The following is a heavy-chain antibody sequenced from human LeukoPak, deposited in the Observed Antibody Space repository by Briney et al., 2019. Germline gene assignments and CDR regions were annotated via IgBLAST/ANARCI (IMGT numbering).Heavy chain of an antibody. CDR3: ARLGMGSGSDY. V-gene: IGHV4-59*01. CDR2: IYYSGST. CDR1: GGSISSYY. Sequence: PSETLSLTCTVSGGSISSYYWSWIRQPPGKGLEWIGYIYYSGSTNYNPSLKSRVTISVDTSKNQFSLKLSSVTAADTAVYYCARLGMGSGSDYWSQGTLVTVSS. D-gene: IGHD7-27*01. J-gene: IGHJ4*02.